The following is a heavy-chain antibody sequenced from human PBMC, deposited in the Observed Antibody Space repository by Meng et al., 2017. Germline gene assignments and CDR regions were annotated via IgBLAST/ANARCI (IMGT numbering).Heavy chain of an antibody. CDR1: GFTFSSYA. V-gene: IGHV3-30*01. J-gene: IGHJ3*02. D-gene: IGHD6-13*01. CDR3: ARDNKVQQLVPEAFDI. Sequence: SLKISCAASGFTFSSYAMHWVRQAPGKGLEWVAVISYDGSNKYYADSVKGRFTISRDNSKNTLYLQMNSLRAEDTAVYYCARDNKVQQLVPEAFDIWGQGTMVTVSS. CDR2: ISYDGSNK.